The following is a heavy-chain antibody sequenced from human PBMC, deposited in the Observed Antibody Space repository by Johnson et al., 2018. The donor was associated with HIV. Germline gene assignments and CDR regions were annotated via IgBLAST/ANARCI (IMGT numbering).Heavy chain of an antibody. V-gene: IGHV3-7*05. Sequence: VQLVESGGGLVQPGGSLRLSCAASGFTFSSYWMSWVRQAPGKGLEWVANIKQDGSEKYYVDSVKGRFTISSDNAKNSLYLQMNSLRAEETALYYCARKKVAATGAFDMWGQGTMVTVSS. D-gene: IGHD6-25*01. J-gene: IGHJ3*02. CDR1: GFTFSSYW. CDR2: IKQDGSEK. CDR3: ARKKVAATGAFDM.